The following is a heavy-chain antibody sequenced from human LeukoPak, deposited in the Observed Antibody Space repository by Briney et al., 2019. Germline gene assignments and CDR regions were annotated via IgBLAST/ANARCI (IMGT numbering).Heavy chain of an antibody. J-gene: IGHJ4*02. Sequence: PGGSLRLSCAASGFTFSSYAMSWVRQAPGKGLEWVSAISGSGGSTYYADSVKGRFTISRDNSKNTLYLQMNSLRAEDTAIYYCAHTTVVTLDYWGQGTLVTVSS. V-gene: IGHV3-23*01. CDR1: GFTFSSYA. CDR3: AHTTVVTLDY. CDR2: ISGSGGST. D-gene: IGHD4-23*01.